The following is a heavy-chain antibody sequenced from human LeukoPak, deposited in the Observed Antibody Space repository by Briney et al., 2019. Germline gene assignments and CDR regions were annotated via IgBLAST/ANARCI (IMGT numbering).Heavy chain of an antibody. CDR1: GITFGDYA. V-gene: IGHV3-49*04. CDR2: IRRKVYGGTT. J-gene: IGHJ4*02. D-gene: IGHD3-22*01. Sequence: GGSLRLSCTGSGITFGDYAMNWVRRAPGKGLEWVGFIRRKVYGGTTEYAASVKGRFTISRNDSKSIAYLQMDSLKTEDTAVYYCTRDDGIGYYPPMIIYWGQGTLVTVSS. CDR3: TRDDGIGYYPPMIIY.